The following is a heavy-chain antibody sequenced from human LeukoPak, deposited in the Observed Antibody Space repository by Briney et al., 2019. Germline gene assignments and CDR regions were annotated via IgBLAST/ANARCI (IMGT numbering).Heavy chain of an antibody. V-gene: IGHV4-4*07. Sequence: PSETLSLTCTVSGGSISSYYWSWIRQPAGKGLEWIGRIDTSGSIIYSPSLKSRVTISVDTSKNQLSLKVSSVTAADTAVYYCARVKSSTRGPYYHYYMDVWGKGTTVIVSS. CDR3: ARVKSSTRGPYYHYYMDV. CDR2: IDTSGSI. J-gene: IGHJ6*03. CDR1: GGSISSYY. D-gene: IGHD3-10*01.